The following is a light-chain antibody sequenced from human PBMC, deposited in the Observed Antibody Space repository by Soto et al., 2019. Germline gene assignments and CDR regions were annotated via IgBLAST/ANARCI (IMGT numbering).Light chain of an antibody. J-gene: IGLJ3*02. Sequence: QSVLIQPPSASGTPGQRVTISCSGSSSNIGSNYVYWYQQLPGTAPKLLIYSNNQRPSGVPDRFSGSKSGTSASLAISGLRSEDEADYYCAAWDDSLSGRVFGGGTKVTVL. V-gene: IGLV1-47*02. CDR3: AAWDDSLSGRV. CDR1: SSNIGSNY. CDR2: SNN.